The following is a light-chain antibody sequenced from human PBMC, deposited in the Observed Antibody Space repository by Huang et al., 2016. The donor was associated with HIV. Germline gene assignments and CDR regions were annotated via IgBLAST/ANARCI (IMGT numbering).Light chain of an antibody. CDR3: QQNYNTLFT. CDR2: NTS. CDR1: QSISSY. Sequence: DIQMTQSPSPLSASVGDRVTISCRASQSISSYLNLYQQRPGKAPNLLIYNTSNLQTGVPTRFSGSGSGTDFTLTISSLQPEDFATYHCQQNYNTLFTFGPGTTVDVK. V-gene: IGKV1-39*01. J-gene: IGKJ3*01.